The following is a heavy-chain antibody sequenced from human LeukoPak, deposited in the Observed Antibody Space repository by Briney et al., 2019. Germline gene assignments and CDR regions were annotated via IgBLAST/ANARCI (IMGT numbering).Heavy chain of an antibody. V-gene: IGHV3-21*01. CDR2: ISGRSNHI. D-gene: IGHD6-19*01. CDR1: GFTFSRYN. CDR3: ARDAQWLVPEGYYYYMDV. J-gene: IGHJ6*03. Sequence: GGSLRLSCAGSGFTFSRYNLNWFRQAPGKGLERVSSISGRSNHIFYAGSVKGRFTISRDNAKNSLYLQMNCLGAEDTAVYYCARDAQWLVPEGYYYYMDVWGKGTTVTVSS.